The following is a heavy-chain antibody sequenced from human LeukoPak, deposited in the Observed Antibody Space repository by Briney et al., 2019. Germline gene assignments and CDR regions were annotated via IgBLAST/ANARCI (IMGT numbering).Heavy chain of an antibody. CDR1: GGSISSYY. J-gene: IGHJ4*02. CDR3: ARGGWSLDY. V-gene: IGHV4-59*01. Sequence: SETLSLTCTVSGGSISSYYWSWFWQPPGKGLEWIGYIYYSGTTNYNPSLKSRVTISVDTSKNQFSLKLTPVTAADTAVYYCARGGWSLDYWGQGTLVTVSS. D-gene: IGHD1-26*01. CDR2: IYYSGTT.